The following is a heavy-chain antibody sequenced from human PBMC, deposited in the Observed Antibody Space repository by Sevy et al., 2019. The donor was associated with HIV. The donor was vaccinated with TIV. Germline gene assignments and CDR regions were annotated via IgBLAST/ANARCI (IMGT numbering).Heavy chain of an antibody. CDR2: ISGSGGST. J-gene: IGHJ5*02. V-gene: IGHV3-23*01. CDR1: GFTFSSYA. CDR3: AKVHDIVVVPAATPAGWFDP. Sequence: GGSLRLSCAASGFTFSSYAMSWVRQAPGKGLEWVSAISGSGGSTYYADSGKGRFTISRDNSKNTLYLQMNSLRAEDTAVNSCAKVHDIVVVPAATPAGWFDPWGQGTLVTVSS. D-gene: IGHD2-2*01.